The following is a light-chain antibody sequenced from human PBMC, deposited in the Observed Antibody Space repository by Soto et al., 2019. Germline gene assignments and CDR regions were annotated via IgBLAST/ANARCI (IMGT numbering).Light chain of an antibody. CDR3: QAWDSNTYV. CDR2: QDN. V-gene: IGLV3-1*01. CDR1: KLGDKY. J-gene: IGLJ1*01. Sequence: SYELTQPPSVSVSPGQTATVTCSGDKLGDKYVCWYQQRPGQSPVLVIYQDNKRPSGIPERFSGSNSGNTATLTISGIQSMDEANYYCQAWDSNTYVFGSGTKLTVL.